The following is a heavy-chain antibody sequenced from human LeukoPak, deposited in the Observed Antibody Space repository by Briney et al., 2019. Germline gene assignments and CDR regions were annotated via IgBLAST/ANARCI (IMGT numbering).Heavy chain of an antibody. D-gene: IGHD5-18*01. CDR2: ISWNSGSI. Sequence: GGSLRLSCAASGFTFDDYAMHWVWQAPGKGLEWVSGISWNSGSIGYADSVKGRFTISRDNAKNSLYLQMNSLRAEDTALYYCAKGYSYGYVIDYWGQGTLVTVSS. V-gene: IGHV3-9*01. CDR3: AKGYSYGYVIDY. J-gene: IGHJ4*02. CDR1: GFTFDDYA.